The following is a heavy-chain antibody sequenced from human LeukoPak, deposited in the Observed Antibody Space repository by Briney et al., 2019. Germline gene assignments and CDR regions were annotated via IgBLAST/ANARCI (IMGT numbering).Heavy chain of an antibody. CDR3: AGDYRQNGGTGTFDY. D-gene: IGHD2-8*02. Sequence: SVKVSCKASGGTFSSYAISWVRQAPGQGLEWKGGIIPIFGTANYAQKFQGRVTITADESTSTAYMELSSLRSEDTAVYYCAGDYRQNGGTGTFDYWGQGTLVTVS. V-gene: IGHV1-69*01. CDR2: IIPIFGTA. CDR1: GGTFSSYA. J-gene: IGHJ4*02.